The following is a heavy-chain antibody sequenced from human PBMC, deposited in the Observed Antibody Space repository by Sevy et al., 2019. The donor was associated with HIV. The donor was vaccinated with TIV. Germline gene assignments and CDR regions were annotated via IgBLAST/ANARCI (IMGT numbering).Heavy chain of an antibody. V-gene: IGHV3-30-3*01. CDR1: GFTFSSYA. CDR2: ISYDGSNK. D-gene: IGHD3-22*01. CDR3: ARDSPTYYYDSSGSRGAFDI. J-gene: IGHJ3*02. Sequence: GGSVRLSCAASGFTFSSYAMHWVRQAPGKGLEWVAVISYDGSNKYYADSVKGRFTISRDNSKNTLYLQMNSLRAEDTAVYYCARDSPTYYYDSSGSRGAFDIWGQGTMVTVS.